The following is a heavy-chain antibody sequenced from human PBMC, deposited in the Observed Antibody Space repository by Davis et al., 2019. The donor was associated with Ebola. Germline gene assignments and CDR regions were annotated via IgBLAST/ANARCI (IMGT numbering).Heavy chain of an antibody. J-gene: IGHJ2*01. V-gene: IGHV3-30-3*01. D-gene: IGHD1-26*01. CDR2: ISYDGSNK. CDR1: GFTFSSYA. Sequence: GESLKISCAASGFTFSSYAMHWVRQAPGKGLEWVAVISYDGSNKYYADSVKGRFTISRDNSKNTLYLQMNSLRAEDTAVYYCARVPPTYSLLAGWYFDLWGRGTLVTVSS. CDR3: ARVPPTYSLLAGWYFDL.